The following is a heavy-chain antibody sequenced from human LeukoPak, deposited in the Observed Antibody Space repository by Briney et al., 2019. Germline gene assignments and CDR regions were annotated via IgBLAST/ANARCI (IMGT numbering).Heavy chain of an antibody. V-gene: IGHV3-21*01. Sequence: GGSLRLSCAASGFLFSAYSMNWVRQAPGKGLEWLSSISDTSSYRYYSDSVKGRFTISRDNARNSLYLQMNSLRAEDTAVYYCARESGSGEFDYWGQGTLVTVSS. D-gene: IGHD2-15*01. CDR1: GFLFSAYS. CDR3: ARESGSGEFDY. J-gene: IGHJ4*02. CDR2: ISDTSSYR.